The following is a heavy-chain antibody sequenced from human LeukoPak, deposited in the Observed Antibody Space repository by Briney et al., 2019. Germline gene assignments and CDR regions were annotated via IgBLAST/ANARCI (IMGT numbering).Heavy chain of an antibody. J-gene: IGHJ4*02. CDR2: IKQDGSEN. CDR1: GFTFSSYW. CDR3: AIPPGGYYFN. D-gene: IGHD3-10*01. V-gene: IGHV3-7*02. Sequence: GGSLRLSCAASGFTFSSYWMSWVRQAPGKGLEWVANIKQDGSENYYVDSVKGRFTIPRDNAKNSLYLQMNSLRAEDTAVYYCAIPPGGYYFNWGQGTLVTVSS.